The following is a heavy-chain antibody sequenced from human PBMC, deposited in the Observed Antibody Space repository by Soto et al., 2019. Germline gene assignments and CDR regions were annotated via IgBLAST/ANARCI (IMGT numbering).Heavy chain of an antibody. D-gene: IGHD3-16*01. J-gene: IGHJ4*02. CDR1: GFTLSNAW. CDR2: IKSKTDGGTT. V-gene: IGHV3-15*01. Sequence: PGRTLRLSCAPSGFTLSNAWMSWVRQAPGKGLEWVGSIKSKTDGGTTDYAAPVKGRFTISRDDSKNTLYLQMNSLKTEDTAVYYCTGLLAPEYYFGYWGQGTLVAVSS. CDR3: TGLLAPEYYFGY.